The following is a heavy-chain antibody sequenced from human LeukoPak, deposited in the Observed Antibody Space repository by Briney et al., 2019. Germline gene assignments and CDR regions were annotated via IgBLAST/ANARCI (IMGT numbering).Heavy chain of an antibody. Sequence: ASVKVSCKASGYTFTGYYMHWVRQAPGQGLEWMGWINPNSGGTNYAQKLQGRVTMTTDTSTSTAYMELRSLRSDDTAIYYCARVRVAVAPAAKNGFDYWGQGTLVTVSS. J-gene: IGHJ4*02. CDR3: ARVRVAVAPAAKNGFDY. V-gene: IGHV1-2*02. CDR2: INPNSGGT. D-gene: IGHD2-2*01. CDR1: GYTFTGYY.